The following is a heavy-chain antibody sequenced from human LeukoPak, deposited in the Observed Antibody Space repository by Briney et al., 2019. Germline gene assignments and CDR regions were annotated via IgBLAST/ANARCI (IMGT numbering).Heavy chain of an antibody. CDR2: INTNTGNP. Sequence: ASVNVSCKASGYTFTNFPMNWVRQAPGQGLEWMGWINTNTGNPTYAQDFTGRFVFSLDTSVSTAYLQISSLKVEDTAVYYCVREEAAFHAFDIWGQGTMVTVSS. V-gene: IGHV7-4-1*02. J-gene: IGHJ3*02. CDR1: GYTFTNFP. D-gene: IGHD6-25*01. CDR3: VREEAAFHAFDI.